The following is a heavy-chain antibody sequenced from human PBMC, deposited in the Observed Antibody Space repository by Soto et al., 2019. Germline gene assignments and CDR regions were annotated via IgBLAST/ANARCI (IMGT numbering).Heavy chain of an antibody. D-gene: IGHD3-22*01. CDR3: AKDAYYYDSSGYYPLDY. CDR2: ISYDGSNK. Sequence: GSLRLSCAASGFTFSSYGMHWVRQAPGKGLEWVAVISYDGSNKYYADSVKGRFTISRDNSKNTLYLQMNSLRAEDTAVYYCAKDAYYYDSSGYYPLDYWGQGT. CDR1: GFTFSSYG. V-gene: IGHV3-30*18. J-gene: IGHJ4*02.